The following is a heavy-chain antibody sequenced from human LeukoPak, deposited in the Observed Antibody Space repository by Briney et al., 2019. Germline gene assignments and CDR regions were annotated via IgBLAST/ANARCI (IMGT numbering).Heavy chain of an antibody. D-gene: IGHD6-13*01. CDR3: ARDDSSSWSTFDY. V-gene: IGHV1-69*13. CDR1: RGTFNNYA. Sequence: ASVKVSCKASRGTFNNYAISWVRQAPGQGLEWMGGIIPIFGSVKYAQKFQGRVTITADESTSTAYTELSSLRSEDMAIYYCARDDSSSWSTFDYWGQGTLVTVSS. CDR2: IIPIFGSV. J-gene: IGHJ4*02.